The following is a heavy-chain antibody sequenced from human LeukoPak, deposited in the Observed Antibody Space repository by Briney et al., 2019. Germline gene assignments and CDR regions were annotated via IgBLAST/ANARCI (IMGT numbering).Heavy chain of an antibody. J-gene: IGHJ4*02. D-gene: IGHD2-15*01. CDR1: GYTFTGYY. Sequence: ASVKVSCKASGYTFTGYYMHWVRQAPGQGLEWMGWINPNSGSTNYAQKFQGWVTMTRDTSISTAYMELSRLRSDDTAVYYCARGDYCSGGSCYGYYFDYWGQGTLVTVSS. CDR2: INPNSGST. V-gene: IGHV1-2*04. CDR3: ARGDYCSGGSCYGYYFDY.